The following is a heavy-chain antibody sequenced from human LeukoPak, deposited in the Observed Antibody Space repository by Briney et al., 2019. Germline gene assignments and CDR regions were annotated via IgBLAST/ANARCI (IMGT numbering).Heavy chain of an antibody. V-gene: IGHV3-21*06. D-gene: IGHD3-10*01. CDR2: ISSSSTYI. Sequence: PGGSLRLSCAASGFAFSNQAMGWVRQASGKGLEWVSSISSSSTYIFYADSVKGRFTISRDNAKNSLYLQMNSLRAEDTAVYYCGSYYYGSGSYNGAFDYWGQGSLVTVSS. CDR1: GFAFSNQA. J-gene: IGHJ4*02. CDR3: GSYYYGSGSYNGAFDY.